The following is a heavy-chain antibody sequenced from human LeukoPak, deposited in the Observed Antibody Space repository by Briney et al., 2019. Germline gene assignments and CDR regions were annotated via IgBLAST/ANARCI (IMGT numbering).Heavy chain of an antibody. CDR2: INPSGGST. D-gene: IGHD2-15*01. J-gene: IGHJ5*02. V-gene: IGHV1-46*01. Sequence: GASVKVSCKASGYTFSNYYMNWVRQAPGRGLEWMGIINPSGGSTSYAQKFEGRVTMTRDTSTSTVYMELSSLKSEDTAVYYCARESRLDCSGGSCYGNWFDPWGQGTLVTVSS. CDR3: ARESRLDCSGGSCYGNWFDP. CDR1: GYTFSNYY.